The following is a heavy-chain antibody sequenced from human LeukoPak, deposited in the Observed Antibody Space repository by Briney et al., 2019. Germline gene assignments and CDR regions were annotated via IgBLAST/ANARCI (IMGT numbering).Heavy chain of an antibody. V-gene: IGHV3-48*01. CDR1: GFTFSSYS. CDR2: ISSSSSTI. D-gene: IGHD6-13*01. J-gene: IGHJ4*02. CDR3: ARAETYSSSWYVY. Sequence: TGGSLRLSCAASGFTFSSYSMNWVRQAPGKGLEWVSYISSSSSTIYYADSVKGRFTISRDNAKNSLYLQMNSLRAEDTAVYYCARAETYSSSWYVYWGQGTLVTVSS.